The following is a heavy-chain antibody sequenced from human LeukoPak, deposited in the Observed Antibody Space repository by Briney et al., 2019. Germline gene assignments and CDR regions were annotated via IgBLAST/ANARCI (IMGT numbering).Heavy chain of an antibody. CDR1: GFTFSSYG. V-gene: IGHV3-48*04. D-gene: IGHD3-10*02. CDR2: ISSLSGTI. J-gene: IGHJ6*04. CDR3: AELGITMIGGV. Sequence: GGSLRLSCAASGFTFSSYGMSWVRQAPGKGLEWVSYISSLSGTINYADSVKGRFIISRDNAKNSLYLQMNSLRAEDTAVYYCAELGITMIGGVWGKGTTVTISS.